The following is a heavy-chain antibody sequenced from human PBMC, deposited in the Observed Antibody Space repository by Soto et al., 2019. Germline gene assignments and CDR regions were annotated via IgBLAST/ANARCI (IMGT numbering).Heavy chain of an antibody. CDR2: IYPGDSGT. V-gene: IGHV5-51*01. CDR3: AETRTSGHYYDMDV. Sequence: GGALNSSWSGFGFIFISLLIGSGRQNPGKGLEWMGIIYPGDSGTRYSPSFQGQVTTSADKSISTAYLQWSSLKASDSALYYCAETRTSGHYYDMDVWGQGTTVTVSS. J-gene: IGHJ6*02. CDR1: GFIFISLL. D-gene: IGHD6-25*01.